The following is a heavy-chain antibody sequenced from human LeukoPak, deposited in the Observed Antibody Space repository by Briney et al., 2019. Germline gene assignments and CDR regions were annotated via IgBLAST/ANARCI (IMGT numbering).Heavy chain of an antibody. CDR1: GFTFISYW. V-gene: IGHV3-7*01. CDR2: IKQDGSEK. Sequence: GGSLRLSCAASGFTFISYWMSWVRQAPGKGLEWVANIKQDGSEKYYVDSVKGRFTISRDNAKNSLYLQMNSLRAEDTAVYYCARDLGLGGSGSYYNVDYFDYWGQGTLVTVSS. J-gene: IGHJ4*02. D-gene: IGHD3-10*01. CDR3: ARDLGLGGSGSYYNVDYFDY.